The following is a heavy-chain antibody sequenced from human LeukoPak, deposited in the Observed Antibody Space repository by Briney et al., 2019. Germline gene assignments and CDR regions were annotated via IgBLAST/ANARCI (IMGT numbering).Heavy chain of an antibody. D-gene: IGHD4-11*01. J-gene: IGHJ4*02. Sequence: SGGSLRLSCAASGFTVSSNYMSWVRQAPGKGLEWVSVIYSGGTTYYADSEKGRFTISRDNSKNTLYLQMNSLRAEDTAVYYCARAGSNYLYFDSWGQGTLVTVSS. CDR2: IYSGGTT. CDR3: ARAGSNYLYFDS. V-gene: IGHV3-53*01. CDR1: GFTVSSNY.